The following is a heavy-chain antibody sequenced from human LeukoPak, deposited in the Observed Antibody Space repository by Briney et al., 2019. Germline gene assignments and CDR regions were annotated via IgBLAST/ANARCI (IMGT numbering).Heavy chain of an antibody. CDR2: IYFSGST. Sequence: SETLSLTCTVSGGSVSSYYWSWVRQPPGKGLEWIGFIYFSGSTNYNPSLNSRVTISLDTSRNQFSLKLSSVTAADTAVYYCARGVIYYYVSPTDACDIWGQGTMVTVSS. D-gene: IGHD3-22*01. V-gene: IGHV4-59*02. CDR3: ARGVIYYYVSPTDACDI. CDR1: GGSVSSYY. J-gene: IGHJ3*02.